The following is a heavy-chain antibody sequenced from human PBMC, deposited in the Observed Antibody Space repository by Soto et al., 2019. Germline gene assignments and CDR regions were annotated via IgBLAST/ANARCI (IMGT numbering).Heavy chain of an antibody. CDR1: GFNFNDYG. CDR3: AKTSGWYLAFDI. V-gene: IGHV3-33*06. J-gene: IGHJ3*02. D-gene: IGHD6-19*01. CDR2: SWFDGGVD. Sequence: GGSLRLSCVASGFNFNDYGLNWVRQAPGKGLEWVAVSWFDGGVDFYAESVTGRFTISRDNSKNTLYLQMNSLRAEDTAVYYCAKTSGWYLAFDIWGQGTMVTVSS.